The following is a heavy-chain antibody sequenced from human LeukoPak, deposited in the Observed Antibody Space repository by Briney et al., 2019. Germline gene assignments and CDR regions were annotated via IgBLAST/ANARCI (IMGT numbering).Heavy chain of an antibody. D-gene: IGHD3-10*01. Sequence: KPSETLSLTCTVSGVSISSYYWSWLRQPPGKGLEWIGYIYYSGSTNYNPSLKSRVTISVDTSKNQFSLKLSSVTAADTAVYYCARERLLWFGELWDAFDIWGQGTMVTVSS. J-gene: IGHJ3*02. CDR2: IYYSGST. CDR3: ARERLLWFGELWDAFDI. V-gene: IGHV4-59*01. CDR1: GVSISSYY.